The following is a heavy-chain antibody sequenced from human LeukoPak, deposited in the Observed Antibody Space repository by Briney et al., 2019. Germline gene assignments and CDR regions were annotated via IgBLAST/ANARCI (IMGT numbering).Heavy chain of an antibody. J-gene: IGHJ4*01. CDR2: MNSAGTTI. D-gene: IGHD1-1*01. V-gene: IGHV3-74*01. CDR3: IREVQVRASASLGL. Sequence: PGGPLRLSCAASGFTISGFWMHWGRQVPGEGLVWVARMNSAGTTINYADSVKGRFTISSHNVRTTLHLQMTNMSLDATALYCCIREVQVRASASLGLWGRGTVVTVS. CDR1: GFTISGFW.